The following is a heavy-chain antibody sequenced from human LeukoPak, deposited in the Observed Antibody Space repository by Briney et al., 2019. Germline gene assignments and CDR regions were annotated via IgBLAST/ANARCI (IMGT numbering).Heavy chain of an antibody. CDR1: GFTFSSYG. V-gene: IGHV3-30*03. D-gene: IGHD6-6*01. CDR2: ISYDGSNK. Sequence: PGGSLRLSCEASGFTFSSYGMHWVRQAPGKGLEWVAVISYDGSNKYYADSVKGRFTISRDNSKNTLYLQMNSLRTEDTAVYYCARDTYSSSSDYYYYYMDVWGKGTTVTVSS. CDR3: ARDTYSSSSDYYYYYMDV. J-gene: IGHJ6*03.